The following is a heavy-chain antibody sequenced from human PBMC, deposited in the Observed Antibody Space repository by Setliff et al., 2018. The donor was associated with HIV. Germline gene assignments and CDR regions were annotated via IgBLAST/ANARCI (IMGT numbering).Heavy chain of an antibody. V-gene: IGHV1-69-2*01. D-gene: IGHD1-26*01. J-gene: IGHJ4*01. CDR1: GFTFKDYY. Sequence: ASVMVSCKASGFTFKDYYMHWVQQAPGKGLEWMGRLDPEDGEAIYAEKFLGRVTISTDMSTDTVFMEVNNLRSEDTAVYFCARVGSSPPAYFDYWGQGTLVTVSS. CDR2: LDPEDGEA. CDR3: ARVGSSPPAYFDY.